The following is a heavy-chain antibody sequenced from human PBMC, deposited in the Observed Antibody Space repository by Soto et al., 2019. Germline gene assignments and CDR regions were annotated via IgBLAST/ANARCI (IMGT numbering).Heavy chain of an antibody. CDR3: ARARFCTSTSCYHYFDF. D-gene: IGHD2-2*01. V-gene: IGHV4-59*01. CDR2: IYNNGRT. Sequence: SETLSLTCTVSGGSISSSSWSWIRQPPGRGLEWIEYIYNNGRTDYNPSLKSRVTISVDTSKNHFSLKLSSVTPADTAVYYCARARFCTSTSCYHYFDFWGQGTLVTVS. CDR1: GGSISSSS. J-gene: IGHJ4*02.